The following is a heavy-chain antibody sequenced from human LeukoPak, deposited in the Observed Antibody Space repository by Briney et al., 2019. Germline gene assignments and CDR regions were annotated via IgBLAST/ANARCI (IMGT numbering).Heavy chain of an antibody. V-gene: IGHV1-69*13. Sequence: GSSVKVSCKASGGTFSSYAISWVRQAPGQGLEWMGGIIPIFGTANYAQKFQGRVTITADESTSTAYMELSSLRSEDTAVYYCARARVPGYNLMNPFDYWGQGTLVTVSS. CDR3: ARARVPGYNLMNPFDY. CDR2: IIPIFGTA. D-gene: IGHD1-1*01. J-gene: IGHJ4*02. CDR1: GGTFSSYA.